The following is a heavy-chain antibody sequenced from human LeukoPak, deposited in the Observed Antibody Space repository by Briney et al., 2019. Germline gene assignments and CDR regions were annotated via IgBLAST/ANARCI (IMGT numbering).Heavy chain of an antibody. CDR2: IHSSGIT. CDR3: ARDDADPSGQFKAFDP. D-gene: IGHD2-2*01. J-gene: IGHJ5*02. Sequence: SETLSLACTVSGASISGYYWTWIRQPAGKGLEWIGRIHSSGITNYNPSLKSRVTMSIDTSKNQFSLKVTSVIAADTAVYYCARDDADPSGQFKAFDPWGQGTLVTVSS. CDR1: GASISGYY. V-gene: IGHV4-4*07.